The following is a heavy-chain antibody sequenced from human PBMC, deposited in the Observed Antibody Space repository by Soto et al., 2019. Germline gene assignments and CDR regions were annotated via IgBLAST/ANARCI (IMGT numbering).Heavy chain of an antibody. CDR1: GASISSYY. D-gene: IGHD3-22*01. V-gene: IGHV4-59*01. CDR3: ARVFYYDSGGYTNAPSIDY. CDR2: IYYDGSA. J-gene: IGHJ4*02. Sequence: SETLSLTCTVSGASISSYYWSWIRQPPGKGLEWIGYIYYDGSANYSPSLKSRVTISVDTSKTRFSLDLRSVTAADTAVYFCARVFYYDSGGYTNAPSIDYWGQGTLVTVSS.